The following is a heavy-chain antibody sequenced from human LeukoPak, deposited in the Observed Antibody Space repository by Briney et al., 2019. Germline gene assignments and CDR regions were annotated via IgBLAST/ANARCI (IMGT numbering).Heavy chain of an antibody. CDR3: ARDQLGWHRTTGYFDY. J-gene: IGHJ4*02. CDR2: ISSSSSTI. CDR1: GFTFSSYS. D-gene: IGHD1-1*01. V-gene: IGHV3-48*01. Sequence: GGSLRLSCAASGFTFSSYSMNWVRQAPGKGLEWVSYISSSSSTIYYADSVKGRFTTSRDNAKNSLYLQMNSLRAEDTAVYYCARDQLGWHRTTGYFDYWGQGTLVTVSS.